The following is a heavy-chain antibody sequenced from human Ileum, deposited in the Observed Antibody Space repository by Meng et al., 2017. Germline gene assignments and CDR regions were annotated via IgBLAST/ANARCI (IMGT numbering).Heavy chain of an antibody. CDR1: GGSVSSAGYQ. V-gene: IGHV4-61*08. D-gene: IGHD7-27*01. Sequence: QVQLPASGPGLVRPSETLSLICTVSGGSVSSAGYQWGWIRQPPGKGLEWIGYASTNYNPSLKSRVTISLDTSKNQFSLKLSSVTAADTAVYYCARDHWGSLDYWGQGILVTVSS. J-gene: IGHJ4*02. CDR2: AST. CDR3: ARDHWGSLDY.